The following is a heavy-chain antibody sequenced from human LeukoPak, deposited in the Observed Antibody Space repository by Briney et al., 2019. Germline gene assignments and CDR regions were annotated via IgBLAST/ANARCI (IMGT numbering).Heavy chain of an antibody. J-gene: IGHJ5*02. Sequence: ASVKVSCKASGYTFTSYGISWVRQAPGQGLEWMGWISAYNGNTNYAQKLQGRVTMTTDTSTSTAYMELRSLRSDDTAVYYCARDMGDTDMVNNWFDPWGQGTLVTVSS. CDR1: GYTFTSYG. CDR3: ARDMGDTDMVNNWFDP. CDR2: ISAYNGNT. D-gene: IGHD5-18*01. V-gene: IGHV1-18*01.